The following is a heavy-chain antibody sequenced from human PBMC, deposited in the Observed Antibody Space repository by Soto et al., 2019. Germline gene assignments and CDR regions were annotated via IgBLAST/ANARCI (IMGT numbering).Heavy chain of an antibody. Sequence: QVQLVESGGGVVQSGGYLKLSCAASGFAFDAYNIHWVRQAPGKGLEWVAFVWYDGSNEYYSDAVKGRFTVSRDNSKNSLYLALNSLRAEDTAVYYCARDLYKSGWTGTFDIWGQGTRVTVSS. CDR1: GFAFDAYN. V-gene: IGHV3-33*01. CDR3: ARDLYKSGWTGTFDI. J-gene: IGHJ3*02. D-gene: IGHD6-19*01. CDR2: VWYDGSNE.